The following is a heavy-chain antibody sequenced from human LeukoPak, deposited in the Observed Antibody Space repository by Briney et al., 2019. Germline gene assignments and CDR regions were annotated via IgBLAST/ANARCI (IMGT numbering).Heavy chain of an antibody. CDR1: GYIFTTYW. V-gene: IGHV5-51*01. CDR2: IYPGDSNT. Sequence: LGESLKISCKASGYIFTTYWIGWVRQMSGKGLEWMGIIYPGDSNTKYSPSFQGQVTISADKSISTAYLPWSSLKASDSAMYYCARRVYGSGTYYNASDYYYYYMDVWGKGTTVTVSS. J-gene: IGHJ6*03. D-gene: IGHD3-10*01. CDR3: ARRVYGSGTYYNASDYYYYYMDV.